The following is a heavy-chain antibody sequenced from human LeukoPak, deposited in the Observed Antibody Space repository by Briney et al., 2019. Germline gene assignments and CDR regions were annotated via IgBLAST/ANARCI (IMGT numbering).Heavy chain of an antibody. V-gene: IGHV3-48*02. D-gene: IGHD3-9*01. CDR3: ARDNIWAFDI. Sequence: GGSLRLSCEASGFTSFSFPMNWVRQAPGRGLEWVSHIRTDGTITYADSVKGRFTISRDDAKTSVYLQMNSLRDEDTAIYYCARDNIWAFDIWGQGTMVTVSS. CDR1: GFTSFSFP. J-gene: IGHJ3*02. CDR2: IRTDGTI.